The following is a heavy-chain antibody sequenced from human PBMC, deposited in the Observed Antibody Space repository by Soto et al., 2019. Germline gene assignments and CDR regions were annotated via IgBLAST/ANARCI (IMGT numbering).Heavy chain of an antibody. D-gene: IGHD2-2*01. CDR3: ASRSIVVVSSGMSGFVI. Sequence: ASVKVSCKASGYTFTSYDINWVRQATGQGLEWMGWMNPNSGNTGYAQKFQGRVTMTRNTSISTAYMELSSLRSEDTAVYYCASRSIVVVSSGMSGFVIWGQGTMVTVPS. CDR1: GYTFTSYD. J-gene: IGHJ3*02. V-gene: IGHV1-8*01. CDR2: MNPNSGNT.